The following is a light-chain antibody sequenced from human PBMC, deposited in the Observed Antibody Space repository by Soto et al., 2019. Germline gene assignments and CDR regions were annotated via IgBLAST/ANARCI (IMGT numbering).Light chain of an antibody. CDR2: KAS. CDR3: QHYNSYSEA. V-gene: IGKV1-5*03. CDR1: QTISSW. Sequence: IQMTQSPSSVSASVGDRVTITCRASQTISSWLAWYQQKPGKAPKLLIYKASTLKSGVPSRFSGSGSGTEFTLTISSLQPDDFATYYCQHYNSYSEAFGQGTQVDIK. J-gene: IGKJ1*01.